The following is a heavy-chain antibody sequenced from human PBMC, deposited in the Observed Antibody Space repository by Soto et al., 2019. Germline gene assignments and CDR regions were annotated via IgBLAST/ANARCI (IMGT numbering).Heavy chain of an antibody. J-gene: IGHJ1*01. V-gene: IGHV4-30-4*01. CDR3: ARAPAFWSGYYSPWYFQH. CDR2: IYYSGST. Sequence: SETLSLTCTVSGGSISSGDYYWSWIRQPPGKGLEWIGYIYYSGSTYYNPSLKSRVTISVDTSKNQFSLKLSSVTAADTAVYYCARAPAFWSGYYSPWYFQHWGQGTLVTVSS. CDR1: GGSISSGDYY. D-gene: IGHD3-3*01.